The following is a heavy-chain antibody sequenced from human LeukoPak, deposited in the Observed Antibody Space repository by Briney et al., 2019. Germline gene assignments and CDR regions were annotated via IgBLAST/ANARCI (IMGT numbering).Heavy chain of an antibody. V-gene: IGHV7-4-1*02. D-gene: IGHD4-17*01. CDR3: TRDLTVTTDYYYYGMDV. CDR1: GYTFTSYA. J-gene: IGHJ6*02. Sequence: WASVKVSCTASGYTFTSYAMNWVRQAPGQGLEWMGWINTNTGNPTYAQGFTGRFVLSLDTSVSTAYLQISSLKAEDTAVYYCTRDLTVTTDYYYYGMDVWGQGTTVTVSS. CDR2: INTNTGNP.